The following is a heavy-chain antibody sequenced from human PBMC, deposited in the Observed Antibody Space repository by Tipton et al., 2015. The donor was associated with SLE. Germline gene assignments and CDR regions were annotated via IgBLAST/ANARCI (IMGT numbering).Heavy chain of an antibody. Sequence: TLSLTCTVSGGSISSHYWSWIRQPPGKGLEWIGEINHSGSTNYNPSLKSRVTISVDTSKNQFSLKLSSVTAADTAVYYCARERGSSSWYGGYYFDYWGQGTLVTVSS. CDR2: INHSGST. V-gene: IGHV4-34*01. D-gene: IGHD6-13*01. J-gene: IGHJ4*02. CDR1: GGSISSHY. CDR3: ARERGSSSWYGGYYFDY.